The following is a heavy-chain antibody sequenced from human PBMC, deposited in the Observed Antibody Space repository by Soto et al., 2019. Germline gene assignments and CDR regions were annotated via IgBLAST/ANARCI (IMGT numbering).Heavy chain of an antibody. D-gene: IGHD6-13*01. V-gene: IGHV1-2*04. CDR1: GYTFTGYY. J-gene: IGHJ6*03. CDR3: ARARIAAAGYGMDV. Sequence: ASVKVSCKASGYTFTGYYMHWVRQAPGQGLEWMGWINPNSGGTNYAQKFQGWVTMTRDTSISTACMELSRLRSDDTAVYYCARARIAAAGYGMDVWGKGTTVTVS. CDR2: INPNSGGT.